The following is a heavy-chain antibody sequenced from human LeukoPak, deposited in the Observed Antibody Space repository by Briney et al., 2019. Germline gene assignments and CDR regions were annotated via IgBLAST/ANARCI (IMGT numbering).Heavy chain of an antibody. CDR3: ARVALPQWLVREFDS. V-gene: IGHV3-30*04. CDR1: GFTFSTYT. J-gene: IGHJ4*02. D-gene: IGHD6-19*01. CDR2: ISYDGSNK. Sequence: GGTLRLSCAASGFTFSTYTMHWVRQAPGKGLEWVAVISYDGSNKYYADSVKGRFTISRDNSKNTLYLQMNSLRAEDTAVYYCARVALPQWLVREFDSWGQGTLVTVSS.